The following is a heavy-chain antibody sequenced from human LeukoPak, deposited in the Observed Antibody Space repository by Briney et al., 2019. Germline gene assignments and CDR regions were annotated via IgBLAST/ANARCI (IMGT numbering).Heavy chain of an antibody. CDR1: GGSISSSSDY. J-gene: IGHJ4*02. V-gene: IGHV4-39*01. Sequence: SETLSLTCTVSGGSISSSSDYWGWIRQPPGKGLEWIGSIYYSGNTYYNPSLKSRVTISLDTSKNQFSLKLSSVTAADTAVYYCARRRYSSYFDYWGQGTLVTVSS. D-gene: IGHD6-13*01. CDR2: IYYSGNT. CDR3: ARRRYSSYFDY.